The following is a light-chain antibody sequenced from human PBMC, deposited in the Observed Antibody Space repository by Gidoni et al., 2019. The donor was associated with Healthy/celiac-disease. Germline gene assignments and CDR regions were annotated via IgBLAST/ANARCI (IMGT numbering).Light chain of an antibody. Sequence: VQMTQSPSSLSASVGDRVTITCQASQDISNYLNWYPPKPGKAPKLLIYDASNLETGGPSRFSGSGSGTDFTFTISSLQPEDIATYYCQQYDNLPSIAFGQGTRLEIK. CDR3: QQYDNLPSIA. J-gene: IGKJ5*01. V-gene: IGKV1-33*01. CDR2: DAS. CDR1: QDISNY.